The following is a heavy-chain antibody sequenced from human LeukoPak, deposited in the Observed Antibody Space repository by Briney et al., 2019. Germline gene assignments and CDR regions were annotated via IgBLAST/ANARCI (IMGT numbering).Heavy chain of an antibody. V-gene: IGHV5-51*01. CDR1: EYSFTTYW. Sequence: GESLQISCKGSEYSFTTYWIGWVRQMPGKGLEWMGIIYPGDSDTRYSPSFQGQVTISADKSISTAYLQWSSLKASDTAMYYCAKIVVNYAFDIWGQGTMVTVSS. J-gene: IGHJ3*02. D-gene: IGHD3-22*01. CDR3: AKIVVNYAFDI. CDR2: IYPGDSDT.